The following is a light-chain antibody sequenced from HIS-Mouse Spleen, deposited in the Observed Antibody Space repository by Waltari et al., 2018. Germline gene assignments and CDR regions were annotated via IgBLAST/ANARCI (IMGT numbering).Light chain of an antibody. CDR1: SSDVGGDNY. J-gene: IGLJ2*01. Sequence: QSALTQPASVSGSPGQSITISCTGTSSDVGGDNYVSWYQQHPGKAPKLMLYDVSNRPAGVSNRISGLQAEDEADYYCSSYTSSSFNVVFGGGTKLTVL. CDR3: SSYTSSSFNVV. CDR2: DVS. V-gene: IGLV2-14*03.